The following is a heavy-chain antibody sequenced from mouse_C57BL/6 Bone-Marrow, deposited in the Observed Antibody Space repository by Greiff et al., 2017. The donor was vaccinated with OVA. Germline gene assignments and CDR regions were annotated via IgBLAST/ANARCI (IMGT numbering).Heavy chain of an antibody. Sequence: DVQLVESGGGLVKPGGSLKLSCAASGFTFSSYAMSWVRQTPEKRLEWVATISDGGSYTYYPDNVKGRFTISRDNAKNNLYLQMSHLKSEDTAMYYCARVLYYFDYWGQGTTLTVSS. CDR1: GFTFSSYA. J-gene: IGHJ2*01. CDR3: ARVLYYFDY. V-gene: IGHV5-4*01. CDR2: ISDGGSYT.